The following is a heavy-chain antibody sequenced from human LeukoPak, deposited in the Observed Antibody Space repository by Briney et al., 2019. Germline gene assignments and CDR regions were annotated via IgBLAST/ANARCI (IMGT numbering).Heavy chain of an antibody. CDR2: IYTSGST. CDR3: ARARGWYGEGDY. Sequence: PSQTLSLTCTVSGGSISSGSYYWSWIRQPAGKGLEWIGRIYTSGSTNYNPSLKSRVTISVDTSKNQFSLKLSSVTAADTAVYYCARARGWYGEGDYWGQGTLVTVSS. D-gene: IGHD6-19*01. V-gene: IGHV4-61*02. J-gene: IGHJ4*02. CDR1: GGSISSGSYY.